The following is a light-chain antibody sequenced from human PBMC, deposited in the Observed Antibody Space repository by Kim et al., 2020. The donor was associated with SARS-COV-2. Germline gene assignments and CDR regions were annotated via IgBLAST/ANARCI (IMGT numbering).Light chain of an antibody. Sequence: TVPCTGPSSDIGGYKYVSWYQKHPGKAPKLIIYDVSNRPSGVSNRFSGSKSGNTASLTISGLQAEDEADYYCSSYTSSTTLVFGTGTKVTVL. CDR2: DVS. CDR3: SSYTSSTTLV. V-gene: IGLV2-14*03. CDR1: SSDIGGYKY. J-gene: IGLJ1*01.